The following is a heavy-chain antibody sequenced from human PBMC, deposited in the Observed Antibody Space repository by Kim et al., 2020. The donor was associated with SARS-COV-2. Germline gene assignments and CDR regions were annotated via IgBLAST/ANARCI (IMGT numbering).Heavy chain of an antibody. CDR1: GFTFSSYA. Sequence: GGSLRLSCAASGFTFSSYAMSWVRQAPGKGLEWVSAISGSGGSTYYADSVKGRFTISRDNSKNRLYLQMNSLRAEHTAVYYFANFYYDSSGYYVPAPFEYFQHWGQGTLVTVSS. D-gene: IGHD3-22*01. V-gene: IGHV3-23*01. CDR2: ISGSGGST. J-gene: IGHJ1*01. CDR3: ANFYYDSSGYYVPAPFEYFQH.